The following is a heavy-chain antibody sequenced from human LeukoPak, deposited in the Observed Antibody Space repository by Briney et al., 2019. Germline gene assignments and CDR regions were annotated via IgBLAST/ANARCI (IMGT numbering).Heavy chain of an antibody. CDR1: GFTFSSYA. CDR3: AKDQCPHCSGDRCYAVDC. CDR2: ISGSGVGT. Sequence: GGSLRLSCAASGFTFSSYAMSWVRQAPGDRLELVSAISGSGVGTYYADSVKGRFTISRDNSKNTLYLQMNSLRGEDTAIYFCAKDQCPHCSGDRCYAVDCWGQGTLVTVSS. V-gene: IGHV3-23*01. D-gene: IGHD2-15*01. J-gene: IGHJ4*02.